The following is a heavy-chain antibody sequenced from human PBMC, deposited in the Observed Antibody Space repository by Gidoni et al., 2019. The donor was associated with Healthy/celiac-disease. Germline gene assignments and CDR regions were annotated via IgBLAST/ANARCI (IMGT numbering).Heavy chain of an antibody. CDR3: AKDPSGVVTQARGGFDY. Sequence: EVQLVESGGGLVQPGRSLRLSCAASGFTFDDYAMHWVRQAPGKGLEWVSGISWNSGSIGYADSVKGRFTISRDNAKNSLYLQMNSLRAEDTALYYCAKDPSGVVTQARGGFDYWGQGTLVTVSS. CDR1: GFTFDDYA. J-gene: IGHJ4*02. V-gene: IGHV3-9*01. CDR2: ISWNSGSI. D-gene: IGHD2-21*02.